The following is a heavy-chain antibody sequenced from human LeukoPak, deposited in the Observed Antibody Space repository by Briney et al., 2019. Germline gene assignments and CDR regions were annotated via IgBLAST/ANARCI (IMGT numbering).Heavy chain of an antibody. CDR3: ARDLYSSGYYVDY. V-gene: IGHV3-30*04. CDR2: ISYDGSNK. D-gene: IGHD3-22*01. Sequence: GGSLRLSCAASGFTFSSYAMHWVRQAPGKGLEWVAVISYDGSNKYYADSVKGRFTISRDSSKNTLYLQMNSLRAEDTAVYYCARDLYSSGYYVDYWGQGTLVTVSS. CDR1: GFTFSSYA. J-gene: IGHJ4*02.